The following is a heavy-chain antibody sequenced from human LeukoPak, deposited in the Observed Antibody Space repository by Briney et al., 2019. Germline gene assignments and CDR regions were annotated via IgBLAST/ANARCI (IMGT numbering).Heavy chain of an antibody. CDR3: ATSRGYTDY. D-gene: IGHD6-25*01. CDR2: VSGGDVHT. J-gene: IGHJ4*02. CDR1: GFTFSSYA. V-gene: IGHV3-23*01. Sequence: PGGSLRLSCAASGFTFSSYAMSWVRQAPGKGLEWVSAVSGGDVHTYYADSVKGRVTISRDNSRNTLYLQMNSLRPEDTAVYYCATSRGYTDYWGQGTLVTVSS.